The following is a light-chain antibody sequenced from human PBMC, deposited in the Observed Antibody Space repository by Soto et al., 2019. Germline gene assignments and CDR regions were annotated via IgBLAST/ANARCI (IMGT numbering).Light chain of an antibody. V-gene: IGKV2-28*01. CDR1: QSLLHSNGYNY. Sequence: DIVMTQSPLSLPVTPGEPASISCRSSQSLLHSNGYNYLDWFLQKPGQSPQLLIYMGSNRASGVPDRFGGSGSGTDFTLKISRVEAEDVGIYYCMQALQAPLTFGGGTKVEI. CDR3: MQALQAPLT. J-gene: IGKJ4*01. CDR2: MGS.